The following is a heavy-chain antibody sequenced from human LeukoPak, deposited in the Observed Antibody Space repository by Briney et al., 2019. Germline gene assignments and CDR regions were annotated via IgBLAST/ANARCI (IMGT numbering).Heavy chain of an antibody. D-gene: IGHD1-26*01. Sequence: PGGSLRLSCAASGFTFSSYSMNWVRQAPGKGLEWVSSISSSSYIYYADSVKGRFTISRDNAKNSLYLQMNSLRAEDTAVYYCLPYSGSRVLSSTSGEWGQGTLVTVSS. CDR3: LPYSGSRVLSSTSGE. CDR1: GFTFSSYS. J-gene: IGHJ4*02. CDR2: ISSSSYI. V-gene: IGHV3-21*01.